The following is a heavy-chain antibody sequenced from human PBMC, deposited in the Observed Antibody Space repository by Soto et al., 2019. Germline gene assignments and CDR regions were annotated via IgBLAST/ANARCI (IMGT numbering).Heavy chain of an antibody. CDR2: ISTSGSTV. V-gene: IGHV3-48*03. Sequence: GGSLRLSCAASGFTFNSYEMHWVRQAPGKGLEWVSYISTSGSTVYYADSVKGRFTISRDNAKNSLYLQMNSLRAEDTAVYYCASWSFFVHPFPQSYGMDVWGQGTTVTVSS. J-gene: IGHJ6*02. D-gene: IGHD3-3*01. CDR1: GFTFNSYE. CDR3: ASWSFFVHPFPQSYGMDV.